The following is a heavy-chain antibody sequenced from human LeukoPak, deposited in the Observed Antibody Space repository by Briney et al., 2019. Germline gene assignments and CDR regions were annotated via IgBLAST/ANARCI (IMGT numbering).Heavy chain of an antibody. J-gene: IGHJ4*02. CDR3: ARAHSTTGAYYFDY. Sequence: GGSLRLSCAASGFTFSSYDMHWVRQATGKGLEWVSAIGTAGDTYYPGSVKGRFTISRENAKNSLYLQMNSLRAGDTAVYYCARAHSTTGAYYFDYWGQGTLVTVSS. CDR2: IGTAGDT. V-gene: IGHV3-13*01. D-gene: IGHD4-17*01. CDR1: GFTFSSYD.